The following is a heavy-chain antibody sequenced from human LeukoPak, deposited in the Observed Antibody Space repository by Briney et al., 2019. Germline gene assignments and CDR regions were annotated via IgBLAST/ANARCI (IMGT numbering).Heavy chain of an antibody. CDR1: GFIFNNHW. J-gene: IGHJ4*02. V-gene: IGHV3-7*03. CDR2: IGQDGSEK. CDR3: AREQSSSWPYCFDY. Sequence: GGSLRLSCVASGFIFNNHWMGWVRQAPGKGLEWVANIGQDGSEKYFADSVKGRFTISRDTAKKSMFLQMNSLRVEDTAVYYCAREQSSSWPYCFDYWGQGTLVTGSS. D-gene: IGHD2-21*01.